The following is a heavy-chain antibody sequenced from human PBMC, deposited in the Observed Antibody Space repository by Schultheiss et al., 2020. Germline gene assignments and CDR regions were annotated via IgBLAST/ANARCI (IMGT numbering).Heavy chain of an antibody. Sequence: GGSLRLSCAASGFTFSSYAMHWVRQAPGKGLEWVAVISYDGSNKFYADSVKGRFTISRDNSKNTLYLQMNSLRAEDTAVYYCARDQSSGYYYDDAFDIWGQGTMVNVSS. V-gene: IGHV3-30-3*01. D-gene: IGHD3-22*01. CDR3: ARDQSSGYYYDDAFDI. CDR1: GFTFSSYA. CDR2: ISYDGSNK. J-gene: IGHJ3*02.